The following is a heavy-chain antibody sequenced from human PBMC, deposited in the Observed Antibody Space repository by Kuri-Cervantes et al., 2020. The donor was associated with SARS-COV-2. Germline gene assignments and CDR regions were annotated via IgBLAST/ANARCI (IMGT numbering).Heavy chain of an antibody. CDR2: ISYDGSNK. J-gene: IGHJ4*02. CDR3: ANSLLLSFDY. CDR1: GFTFSSYA. D-gene: IGHD1-26*01. V-gene: IGHV3-30-3*01. Sequence: GESLTLSCAASGFTFSSYAVHCVRQAPGKGLEWVAVISYDGSNKYYADSVKGRFCISRDNSKNTLYLQINSLSAEDTAVYYCANSLLLSFDYWGQGTLVTVSS.